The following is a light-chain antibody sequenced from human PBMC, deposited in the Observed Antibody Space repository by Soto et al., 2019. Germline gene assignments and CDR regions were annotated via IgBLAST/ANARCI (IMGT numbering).Light chain of an antibody. CDR1: QNININ. J-gene: IGKJ4*01. V-gene: IGKV3D-15*01. CDR3: QQYKDWPPLT. CDR2: GAS. Sequence: EIVMTQSPLTLSVSPGERATLSCRASQNININLAWYQQRPSQAPRVLIYGASSRASGIPDRFSGSGSGTDFTLTINRLEPDDFAFYYCQQYKDWPPLTFGGGTRVEIK.